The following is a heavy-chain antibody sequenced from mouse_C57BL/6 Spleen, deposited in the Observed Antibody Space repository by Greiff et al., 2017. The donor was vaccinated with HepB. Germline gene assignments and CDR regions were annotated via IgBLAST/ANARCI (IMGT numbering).Heavy chain of an antibody. V-gene: IGHV1-4*01. CDR2: INPSSGYT. CDR3: ARLGYYGSSYDYYAMDY. Sequence: VQLQQSGAELARPGASVKMSCKASGYTFTSYTMHWVKQRPGQGLEWIGYINPSSGYTKYNQKFKDKATLTADKSSSTAYMRLSSLTSEDSAVYYCARLGYYGSSYDYYAMDYWGQGTSVTVSS. CDR1: GYTFTSYT. D-gene: IGHD1-1*01. J-gene: IGHJ4*01.